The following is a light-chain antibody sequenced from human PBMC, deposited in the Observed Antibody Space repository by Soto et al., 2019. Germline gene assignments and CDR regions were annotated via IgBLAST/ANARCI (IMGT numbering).Light chain of an antibody. CDR3: QQRSNWRVT. CDR1: QSVSSY. CDR2: DAS. J-gene: IGKJ4*01. V-gene: IGKV3-11*01. Sequence: EIVLTQSPATLSLSPGERATLSCRASQSVSSYLAWYQQKPGQAPRLLIYDASNRATGIPARFSGSGSGTDFTLTISSLEPEDFAVYHCQQRSNWRVTFGGGTKVEIK.